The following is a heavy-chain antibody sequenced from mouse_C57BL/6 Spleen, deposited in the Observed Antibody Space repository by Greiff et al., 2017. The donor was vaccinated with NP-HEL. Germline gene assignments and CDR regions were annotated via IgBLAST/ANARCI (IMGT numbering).Heavy chain of an antibody. V-gene: IGHV1-59*01. J-gene: IGHJ2*01. CDR1: GYTFTSYW. CDR2: IDPSDSYT. CDR3: ARSIYYGSSLDY. Sequence: QVQLQQSGAELVRPGTSVKLSCKASGYTFTSYWMHWVKQRPGQGLEWIGVIDPSDSYTNYNQKFKGKATLTVDTSSSTAYMQLSSLTSEDSAVYYCARSIYYGSSLDYWGQGTTLTVSS. D-gene: IGHD1-1*01.